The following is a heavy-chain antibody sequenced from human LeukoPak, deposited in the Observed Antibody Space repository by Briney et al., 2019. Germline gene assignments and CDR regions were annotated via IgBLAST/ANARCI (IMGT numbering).Heavy chain of an antibody. V-gene: IGHV3-7*03. D-gene: IGHD2-21*01. Sequence: GGSLRLSCAASGFTFSSYWISWVRQAPGKGLVWVANIKQDGSEKYHVDSVKGRFTISRDNAKNSLYLQMNSLRAEDMALYYCEKDGAGGGPYFFDIGGQGKRVTVSS. CDR3: EKDGAGGGPYFFDI. CDR1: GFTFSSYW. CDR2: IKQDGSEK. J-gene: IGHJ3*02.